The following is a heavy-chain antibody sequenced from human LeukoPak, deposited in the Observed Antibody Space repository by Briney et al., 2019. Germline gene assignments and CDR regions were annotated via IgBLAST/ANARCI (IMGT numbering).Heavy chain of an antibody. CDR1: GFTFSSYA. V-gene: IGHV3-23*01. CDR2: ISGSGGST. J-gene: IGHJ4*02. D-gene: IGHD6-13*01. CDR3: AKGWGSSWYLDY. Sequence: PGGSLRLSCAASGFTFSSYAMSWVRQAPGKGLEWVSAISGSGGSTYHADSVKGRFTISRDNSKNTLYLQMNSLRAEDTAVYYCAKGWGSSWYLDYWGQGTLVTVSS.